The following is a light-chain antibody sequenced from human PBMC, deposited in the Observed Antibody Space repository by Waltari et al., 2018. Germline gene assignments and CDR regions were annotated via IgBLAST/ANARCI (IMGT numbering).Light chain of an antibody. CDR3: GSYTGSGTVV. V-gene: IGLV2-14*01. CDR1: SSDVGGYGY. J-gene: IGLJ2*01. Sequence: QSALTQPASVSGSPGQSITISCTGTSSDVGGYGYVSWFQQHPGKVPKLMIFDVTRRPSGVSDRFSASKSGNTASLTISGLQAEDEAEYYCGSYTGSGTVVFGGGTKLTVL. CDR2: DVT.